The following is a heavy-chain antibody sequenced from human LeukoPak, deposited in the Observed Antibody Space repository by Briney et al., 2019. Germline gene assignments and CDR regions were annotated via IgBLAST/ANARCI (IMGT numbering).Heavy chain of an antibody. J-gene: IGHJ4*02. V-gene: IGHV1-8*01. Sequence: GASVKVSCKASGYTFTSHDINWVRQATGQGLEWMGWMNPNSGNTGYAQKFQGRVTMTRNTSISTAYMELSSLRSEDTAVYYCARADDSSGRSLDYWGQGTLVTVSS. CDR3: ARADDSSGRSLDY. D-gene: IGHD3-22*01. CDR1: GYTFTSHD. CDR2: MNPNSGNT.